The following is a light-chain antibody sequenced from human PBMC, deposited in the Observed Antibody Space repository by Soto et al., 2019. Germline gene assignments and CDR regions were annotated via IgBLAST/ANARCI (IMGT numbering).Light chain of an antibody. CDR2: GTF. CDR1: QSVSSSQ. J-gene: IGKJ1*01. CDR3: HQYGGSPWT. V-gene: IGKV3-20*01. Sequence: EIVLTQSPGTLSMSPGDAVALFCRASQSVSSSQLAWYQQKPGQAPRLLIYGTFSMATGIPDRFSGSGSGTEFTLTIRRLEPEDSAVYYCHQYGGSPWTFGQGTKVEIK.